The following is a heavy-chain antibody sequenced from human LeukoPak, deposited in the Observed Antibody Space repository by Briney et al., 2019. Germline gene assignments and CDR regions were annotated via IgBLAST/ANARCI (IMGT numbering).Heavy chain of an antibody. Sequence: ASVKVSCKASGGTFSSYAISWVRQAPRQGLEWMGRIIPILGIANYAQKFQGRVTITADKSTSTAYMELSSLRSEDTAVYYCARGVGDDYSNDWGQGTLVTVSS. J-gene: IGHJ4*02. CDR1: GGTFSSYA. V-gene: IGHV1-69*04. CDR2: IIPILGIA. D-gene: IGHD4-11*01. CDR3: ARGVGDDYSND.